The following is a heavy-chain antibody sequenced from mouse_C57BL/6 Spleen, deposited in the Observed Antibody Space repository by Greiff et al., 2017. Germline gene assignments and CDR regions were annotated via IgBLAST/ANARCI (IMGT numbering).Heavy chain of an antibody. CDR2: ISYDGSN. Sequence: ESGPGLVKPSQSLSLTCSVTGYSITSGYYWNWIRQFPGNKLEWMGYISYDGSNNYNPSLKNRISITRDTSKNQFFLKLNSVTTEDTATYYCGRNDYDDGFAYWGQGTLVTVSA. D-gene: IGHD2-4*01. CDR1: GYSITSGYY. CDR3: GRNDYDDGFAY. J-gene: IGHJ3*01. V-gene: IGHV3-6*01.